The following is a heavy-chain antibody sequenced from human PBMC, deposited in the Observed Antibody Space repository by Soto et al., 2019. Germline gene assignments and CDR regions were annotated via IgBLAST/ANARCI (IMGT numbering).Heavy chain of an antibody. CDR2: ISGNGYSA. Sequence: GGSLRLSCEASGFTFDDYAMTWVRQSPGKGLEWVSSISGNGYSAYYADSVKGRFTISRDKSKNTVSLQMDSLRAEDTAVYYCAKDRKQLWSDFDYWGQGTLVTVSS. CDR1: GFTFDDYA. V-gene: IGHV3-23*01. D-gene: IGHD1-1*01. CDR3: AKDRKQLWSDFDY. J-gene: IGHJ4*02.